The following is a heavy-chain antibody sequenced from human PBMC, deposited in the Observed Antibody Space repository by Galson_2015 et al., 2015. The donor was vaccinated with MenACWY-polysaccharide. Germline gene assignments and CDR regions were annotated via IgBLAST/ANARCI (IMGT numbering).Heavy chain of an antibody. CDR3: ARVQGGYINDWHRAYSLDY. J-gene: IGHJ4*01. Sequence: SLRLSCAASGFTFSSYWMHWVRQVPGKGLVWVSRISSDGSSTSYADSVKGRFTISRDNAKNTLHLQMNSLRVEDTAVYYCARVQGGYINDWHRAYSLDYWGHGTLVTVS. D-gene: IGHD6-13*01. V-gene: IGHV3-74*01. CDR1: GFTFSSYW. CDR2: ISSDGSST.